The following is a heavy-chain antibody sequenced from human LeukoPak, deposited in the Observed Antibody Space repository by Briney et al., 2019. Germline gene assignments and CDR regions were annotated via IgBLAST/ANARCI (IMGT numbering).Heavy chain of an antibody. D-gene: IGHD1-26*01. V-gene: IGHV3-7*01. Sequence: PGGSLRLSCAASGFTFSSYCMSWVRQAPGKGLEWVANINKDESEKYYVDSVKGRFTISRDNAKNSLYLQMNSLRAEDTAVYFCAREGGSFLRYFDSWGQGTLVTVSS. CDR1: GFTFSSYC. CDR3: AREGGSFLRYFDS. J-gene: IGHJ4*02. CDR2: INKDESEK.